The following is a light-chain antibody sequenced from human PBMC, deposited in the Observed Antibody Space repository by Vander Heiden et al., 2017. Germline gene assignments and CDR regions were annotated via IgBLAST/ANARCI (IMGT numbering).Light chain of an antibody. CDR2: EVS. J-gene: IGLJ1*01. CDR1: SSDVGGYNY. V-gene: IGLV2-14*01. Sequence: QSALTQPASVSGSPGQSITISCTGTSSDVGGYNYVSWYQQHPGKAPKLMMYEVSNRPSGVSNRFSGSKSGNTASLTISGLQAEDEADYYCRSSTSSRTLVFGTGTKVTVL. CDR3: RSSTSSRTLV.